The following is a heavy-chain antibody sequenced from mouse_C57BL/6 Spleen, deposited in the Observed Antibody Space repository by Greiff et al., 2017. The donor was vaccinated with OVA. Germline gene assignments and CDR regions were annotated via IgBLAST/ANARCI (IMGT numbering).Heavy chain of an antibody. J-gene: IGHJ3*01. CDR3: ARDQATTSVSFAY. CDR1: GYAFSSSW. CDR2: IYPGDGDT. Sequence: VQLQQSGPELVKPGASVKISCKASGYAFSSSWMNWVKQRPGKGLEWIGRIYPGDGDTNYNGKFKGKATLTVDKSSSTAYMQLSSLTSEDSAVYFCARDQATTSVSFAYWGQGTLVTVSA. D-gene: IGHD3-2*02. V-gene: IGHV1-82*01.